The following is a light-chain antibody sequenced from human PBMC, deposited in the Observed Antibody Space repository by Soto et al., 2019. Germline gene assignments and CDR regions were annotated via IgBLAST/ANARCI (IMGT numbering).Light chain of an antibody. CDR2: EDT. J-gene: IGLJ3*02. V-gene: IGLV2-23*01. CDR1: YDDVGSYNL. CDR3: CSYGGKNAFWL. Sequence: QSVLTQPASVSGSPGQSMTISCTGTYDDVGSYNLVSWYQQHPGKAPKLMIYEDTKRPSGISDRFSGSKSGNTASLTISGLQAEDEADYYCCSYGGKNAFWLFGGGTKVTV.